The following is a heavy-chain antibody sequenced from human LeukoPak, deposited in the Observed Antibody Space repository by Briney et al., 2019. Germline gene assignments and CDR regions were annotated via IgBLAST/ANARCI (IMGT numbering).Heavy chain of an antibody. CDR1: GFTFSSYS. D-gene: IGHD3-22*01. CDR3: AKESPNYHDNSGL. J-gene: IGHJ4*02. CDR2: ISSSSSYI. Sequence: PGGSLRLSCAASGFTFSSYSMNWVRQAPGKGLEWVSSISSSSSYIYYADSVKGRFTISRDNAKNSLYLQMNSLRAEDTAVYYCAKESPNYHDNSGLWGQGTLVTVSS. V-gene: IGHV3-21*01.